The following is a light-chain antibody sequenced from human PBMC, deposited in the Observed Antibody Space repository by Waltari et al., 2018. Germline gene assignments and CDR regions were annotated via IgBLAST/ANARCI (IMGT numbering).Light chain of an antibody. Sequence: SYVLTQPPSASVATGETARITCGGDNVGSKSLHWYQQKPVQAPLLVVYDDSARPSGIPDRFSASNSGNTATLTISRVENGDEADYYCQVWDTTSDRVVFGGGTKLTVL. CDR3: QVWDTTSDRVV. CDR2: DDS. CDR1: NVGSKS. V-gene: IGLV3-21*02. J-gene: IGLJ2*01.